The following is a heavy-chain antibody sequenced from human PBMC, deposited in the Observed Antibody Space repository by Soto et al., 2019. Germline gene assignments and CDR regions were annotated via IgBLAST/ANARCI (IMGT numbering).Heavy chain of an antibody. V-gene: IGHV3-9*01. CDR1: RFTFDDYA. Sequence: GGSLRLSCAASRFTFDDYAMHWVRQAPGKGLEWVSGISWNSGSIGYAESVKGRFTISRDNAKNSLYLQMNSLRAEDTALYYCAKDIGGRYYYDSSGYYYGAFDIWGQGTMVTVSS. CDR3: AKDIGGRYYYDSSGYYYGAFDI. CDR2: ISWNSGSI. J-gene: IGHJ3*02. D-gene: IGHD3-22*01.